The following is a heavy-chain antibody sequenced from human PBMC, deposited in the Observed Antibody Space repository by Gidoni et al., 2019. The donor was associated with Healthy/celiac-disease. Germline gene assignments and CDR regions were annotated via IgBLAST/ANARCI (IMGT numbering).Heavy chain of an antibody. CDR3: VCSSGYYYVDAFDI. Sequence: EVQLVESGGGLVKPGGSLRLSCAASGFTFRHAWMNWVRQAPGKGLEWVGRMKSKTDGGTTDYAAPVKGRFTISRDDSKNTLYLQMNSLKTEDTAVYYCVCSSGYYYVDAFDIWGQGTMVTVSS. J-gene: IGHJ3*02. D-gene: IGHD3-22*01. CDR2: MKSKTDGGTT. V-gene: IGHV3-15*07. CDR1: GFTFRHAW.